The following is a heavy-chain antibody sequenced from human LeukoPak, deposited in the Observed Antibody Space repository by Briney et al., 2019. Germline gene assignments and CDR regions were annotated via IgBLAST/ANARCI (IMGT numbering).Heavy chain of an antibody. CDR2: ISAYNGNT. V-gene: IGHV1-18*01. CDR3: ARDYGSGSYDDYYYYYGMDV. J-gene: IGHJ6*02. Sequence: ASVKVSCKASGYTFTSYGISWARQAPGQGLEWMGWISAYNGNTNYAQKLQGRVTMTTDTSTSTAYMELRSLRSDDTAVYYCARDYGSGSYDDYYYYYGMDVWGQGTTVTVSS. D-gene: IGHD3-10*01. CDR1: GYTFTSYG.